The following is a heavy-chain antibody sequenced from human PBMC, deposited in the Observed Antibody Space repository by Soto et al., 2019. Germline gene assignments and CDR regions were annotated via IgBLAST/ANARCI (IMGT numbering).Heavy chain of an antibody. J-gene: IGHJ4*02. CDR2: ISSASSET. CDR3: ARVAY. CDR1: VFTFSRLS. Sequence: PGGSLRRSCEASVFTFSRLSMNWVRQVPGKGLEWVASISSASSETWYADSVKGRFIISRDNAQNSLFLQMNTLRPEDSAIYYCARVAYWGPGTQVTVSS. V-gene: IGHV3-21*01.